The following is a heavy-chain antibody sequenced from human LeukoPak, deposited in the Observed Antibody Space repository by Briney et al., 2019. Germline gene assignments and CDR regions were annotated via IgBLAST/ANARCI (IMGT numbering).Heavy chain of an antibody. V-gene: IGHV3-23*01. D-gene: IGHD3-10*01. CDR2: VSASGADR. CDR1: GFTFSNYA. Sequence: GGSLRLSCAASGFTFSNYAMSWVRQAPGKGLDWVSVVSASGADRYYADSVKGRFTLSRDDSKNTLYLYMNSLRVDDTAVYYCATYQRGPSYYFDYWGQGTLVTVSS. J-gene: IGHJ4*02. CDR3: ATYQRGPSYYFDY.